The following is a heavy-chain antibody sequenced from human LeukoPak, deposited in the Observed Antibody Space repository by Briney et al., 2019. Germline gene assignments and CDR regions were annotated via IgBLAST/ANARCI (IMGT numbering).Heavy chain of an antibody. CDR1: GDSISSSSYY. CDR3: ARLSYYYYYMDV. CDR2: IYYSGST. J-gene: IGHJ6*03. Sequence: SETLSLIRTVSGDSISSSSYYWGWIRQPPGKGLEWIGYIYYSGSTNYNPSLKSRVTISVDTSKNQFSLKLSSVTAADTAVYYCARLSYYYYYMDVWGKGTTVTVSS. V-gene: IGHV4-61*05.